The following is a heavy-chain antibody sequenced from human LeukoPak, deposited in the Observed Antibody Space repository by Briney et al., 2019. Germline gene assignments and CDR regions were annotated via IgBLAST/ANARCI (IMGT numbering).Heavy chain of an antibody. CDR3: AKDTSIGKYCTDGVCSQFDY. CDR1: GFTFSRYA. CDR2: ISDSGDYT. V-gene: IGHV3-23*01. Sequence: PGGSLTLSCAGSGFTFSRYAMSWVRPAPGQGLEWVSDISDSGDYTSYADSVRGRFTISRDNSRNTLYLQMIRQRPEDTAVYYCAKDTSIGKYCTDGVCSQFDYWGQGTLVTVSS. J-gene: IGHJ4*02. D-gene: IGHD2-8*01.